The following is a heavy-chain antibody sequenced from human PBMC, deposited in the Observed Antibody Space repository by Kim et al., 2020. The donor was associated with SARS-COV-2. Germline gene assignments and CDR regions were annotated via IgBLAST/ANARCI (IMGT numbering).Heavy chain of an antibody. Sequence: YADSGKGRSTISRDNAKNTLYLQMNSLRAEDTAVYYCARRAYTSGWWYFDYWGQGTLVTVSS. D-gene: IGHD6-19*01. J-gene: IGHJ4*02. CDR3: ARRAYTSGWWYFDY. V-gene: IGHV3-74*01.